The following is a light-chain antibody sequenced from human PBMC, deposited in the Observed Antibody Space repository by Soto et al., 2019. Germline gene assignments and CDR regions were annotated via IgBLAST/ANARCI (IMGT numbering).Light chain of an antibody. Sequence: ELVMTPSSATLSVSPGERATLSCRASQSVSSSLAWYQQKPGQAPRLLIYGASTRATGIPARFSGSGSATEFTLTIGSLQSEDFALYYCQQYSHRPLTFGGGTKVDIK. CDR2: GAS. V-gene: IGKV3-15*01. J-gene: IGKJ4*01. CDR3: QQYSHRPLT. CDR1: QSVSSS.